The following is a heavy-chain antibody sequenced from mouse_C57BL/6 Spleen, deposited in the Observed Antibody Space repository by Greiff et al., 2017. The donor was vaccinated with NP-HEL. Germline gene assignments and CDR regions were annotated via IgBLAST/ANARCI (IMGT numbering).Heavy chain of an antibody. CDR1: GYTFTSYW. J-gene: IGHJ4*01. CDR3: ARPLDSSGLYYAMDY. D-gene: IGHD3-2*02. CDR2: IDPSDSET. Sequence: QVPLKQPGAELVRPGSSVKLSCKASGYTFTSYWMHWVKQRPIQGLEWIGNIDPSDSETHYNQKFKDKATLTVDKSSSTAYMQRSSLTSEDSAVYYCARPLDSSGLYYAMDYWGQGTSVTVSS. V-gene: IGHV1-52*01.